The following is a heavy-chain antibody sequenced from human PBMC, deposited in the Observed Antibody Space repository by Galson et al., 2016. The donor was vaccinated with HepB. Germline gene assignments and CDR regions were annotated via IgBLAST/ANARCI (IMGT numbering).Heavy chain of an antibody. CDR1: GFSISIYS. CDR3: AKISLVGYIRGWGGSVDI. CDR2: IRGSGTGT. D-gene: IGHD6-19*01. Sequence: SLRLSCAASGFSISIYSMNWVRQAPGKGLEWVSAIRGSGTGTSYTDSVKGRFTISRDNSKNTLYLQMSSLRAEDAAVYYCAKISLVGYIRGWGGSVDIWGRGTMVTVSS. J-gene: IGHJ3*02. V-gene: IGHV3-23*01.